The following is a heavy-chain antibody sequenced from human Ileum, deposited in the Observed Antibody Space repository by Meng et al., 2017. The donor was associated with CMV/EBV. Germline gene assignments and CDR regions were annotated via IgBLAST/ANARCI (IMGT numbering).Heavy chain of an antibody. CDR3: VRDRGPGGDI. CDR1: GFTFSSYG. J-gene: IGHJ3*02. CDR2: IRYDGSNR. D-gene: IGHD2-8*02. Sequence: GESLKISCAASGFTFSSYGMHWVRQAPGKGLEWVAFIRYDGSNRYYTDSVKGRFTISRDNSKNTLYLQMNSLRAEDTAMYYCVRDRGPGGDIWGQGTMVTVSS. V-gene: IGHV3-30*02.